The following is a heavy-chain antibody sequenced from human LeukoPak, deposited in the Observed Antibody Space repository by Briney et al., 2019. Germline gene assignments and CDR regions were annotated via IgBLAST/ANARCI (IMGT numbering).Heavy chain of an antibody. V-gene: IGHV4-34*01. J-gene: IGHJ5*02. CDR1: GGSFSGYY. Sequence: SETLSLTCAVYGGSFSGYYWSWTRQPPGKGLEWIGEINHSGSTNYNPSLKSRVTISVDTSKNQFSLKLSSVTAADTAVYYCARESRIVGAPKYNWFDPWGQGALVTVSS. D-gene: IGHD1-26*01. CDR3: ARESRIVGAPKYNWFDP. CDR2: INHSGST.